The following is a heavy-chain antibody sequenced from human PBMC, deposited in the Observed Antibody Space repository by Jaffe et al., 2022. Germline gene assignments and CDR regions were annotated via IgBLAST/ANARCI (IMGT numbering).Heavy chain of an antibody. V-gene: IGHV3-9*01. CDR3: AKGHDYGDFNFDY. D-gene: IGHD4-17*01. J-gene: IGHJ4*02. Sequence: EVQLVESGGGLVQPGRSLRLSCAASGFTFDDYAMHWVRQAPGKGLEWVSGISWNSGSIGYADSVKGRFTISRDNAKNSLYLQMNSLRAEDTALYYCAKGHDYGDFNFDYWGQGTLVTVSS. CDR1: GFTFDDYA. CDR2: ISWNSGSI.